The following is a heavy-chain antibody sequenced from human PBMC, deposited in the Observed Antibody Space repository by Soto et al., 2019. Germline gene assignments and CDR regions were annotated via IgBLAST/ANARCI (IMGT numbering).Heavy chain of an antibody. CDR3: ARRQGEYYYDSSGYYYAFDI. Sequence: PGEPLKISCKGSGYSFTSYWIGWVRQMPGKGLEWMGIIYPGDSDTRYSPSFQGQVTISADKSISTAYLQWSSLKASDTAMYYCARRQGEYYYDSSGYYYAFDIWGQGTMVTVSS. V-gene: IGHV5-51*01. CDR2: IYPGDSDT. J-gene: IGHJ3*02. CDR1: GYSFTSYW. D-gene: IGHD3-22*01.